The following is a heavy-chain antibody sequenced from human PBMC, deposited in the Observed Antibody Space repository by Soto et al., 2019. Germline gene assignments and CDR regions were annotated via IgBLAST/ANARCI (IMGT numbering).Heavy chain of an antibody. Sequence: ESGGGVVQPGGSLRLSCAASGFPFSSYAMHWVRQAPGKGLEWVAVIAFDGTNKYYADSVKGRFTISRENSKKTLYLQMNRLRAEDTAIYYCAKVEGEGFTNRPLDYWGQGTLVTVSS. D-gene: IGHD1-26*01. CDR2: IAFDGTNK. J-gene: IGHJ4*02. CDR3: AKVEGEGFTNRPLDY. CDR1: GFPFSSYA. V-gene: IGHV3-33*06.